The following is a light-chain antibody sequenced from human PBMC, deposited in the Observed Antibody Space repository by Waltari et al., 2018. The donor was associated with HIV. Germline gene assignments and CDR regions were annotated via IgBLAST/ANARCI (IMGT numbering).Light chain of an antibody. V-gene: IGLV1-44*01. CDR1: DSNIGTNS. J-gene: IGLJ1*01. Sequence: QSVLTQPPSTSGTPGQRVTISCSGTDSNIGTNSVNWYQHLPGTAPKVLIYRKDPRPFGVPERLSASKSGTSASLAISGLRSEDEADYYCAAWDDSLPGYVFGSGTKVTVL. CDR2: RKD. CDR3: AAWDDSLPGYV.